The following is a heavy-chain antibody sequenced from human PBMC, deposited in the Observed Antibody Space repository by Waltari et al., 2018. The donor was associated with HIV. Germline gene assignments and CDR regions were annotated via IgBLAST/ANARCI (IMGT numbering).Heavy chain of an antibody. CDR2: LAPSVERK. CDR1: GGSSGAHQ. J-gene: IGHJ4*02. D-gene: IGHD3-22*01. CDR3: LLGSHYYDTTSYYEV. Sequence: HVPLVQSGPEWKRPGSSVKVPCPPSGGSSGAHQINWVRHVPGKCLEWLASLAPSVERKFSSQKFSGRVTLTADKSRTTAFMDLGGLTADDTGNYYCLLGSHYYDTTSYYEVWGPGTLVVVS. V-gene: IGHV1-69*02.